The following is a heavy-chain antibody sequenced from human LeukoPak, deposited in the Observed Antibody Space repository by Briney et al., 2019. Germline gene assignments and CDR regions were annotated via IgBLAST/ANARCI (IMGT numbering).Heavy chain of an antibody. J-gene: IGHJ5*02. D-gene: IGHD6-19*01. Sequence: GGSLRLSCAASGFTFSSYGMHWVRQAPGKGLEWVAVISYDGSNKYYADSVKGRFTISRDNSKNTLYLQLNSLRAEDTAVYYCAKDRLIAVSALFDPWGQGTLVTVSS. V-gene: IGHV3-30*18. CDR2: ISYDGSNK. CDR3: AKDRLIAVSALFDP. CDR1: GFTFSSYG.